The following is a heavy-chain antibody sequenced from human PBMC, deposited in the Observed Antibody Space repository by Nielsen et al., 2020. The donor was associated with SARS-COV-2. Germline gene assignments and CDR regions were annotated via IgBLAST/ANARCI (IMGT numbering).Heavy chain of an antibody. J-gene: IGHJ4*02. CDR1: GYSFTSYW. CDR2: IYPGDSDT. Sequence: GGSLKISCKGSGYSFTSYWIGWVRQMPGKGLEWMGIIYPGDSDTRYSPSFQGQVTISADKSISTAYLQWSSLKASDTAMYYCARLSHDYDILTGYYDYWGQGTLVTVSS. CDR3: ARLSHDYDILTGYYDY. V-gene: IGHV5-51*01. D-gene: IGHD3-9*01.